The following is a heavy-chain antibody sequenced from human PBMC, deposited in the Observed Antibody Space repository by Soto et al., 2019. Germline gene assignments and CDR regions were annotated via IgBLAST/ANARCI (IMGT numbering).Heavy chain of an antibody. D-gene: IGHD5-18*01. V-gene: IGHV1-2*02. CDR1: GYTFTGYY. J-gene: IGHJ4*02. Sequence: GPSVKVSCKASGYTFTGYYMHWVRQAPGQGLEWMGWINPNSGGTNYAQKFQGRVTMTRDTSISTAYMELSRLRSDDTAVYYCASLKSTATGPFDYWGQGTLVTVSS. CDR3: ASLKSTATGPFDY. CDR2: INPNSGGT.